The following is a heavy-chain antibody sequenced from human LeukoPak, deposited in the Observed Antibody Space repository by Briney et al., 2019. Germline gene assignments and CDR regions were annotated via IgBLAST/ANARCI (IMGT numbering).Heavy chain of an antibody. D-gene: IGHD3-22*01. J-gene: IGHJ1*01. CDR1: GFIFSSYA. CDR3: AKGRKGGDYDDSSGWEYFQH. V-gene: IGHV3-23*01. Sequence: PGGSLRLSCAASGFIFSSYAMSWVRQAPGKGLEWVSAISGSGGSTYYADSVKGRFTISRDNSKNTLYLQMNSLRAEDTAVYYCAKGRKGGDYDDSSGWEYFQHWGQGTLVTVSS. CDR2: ISGSGGST.